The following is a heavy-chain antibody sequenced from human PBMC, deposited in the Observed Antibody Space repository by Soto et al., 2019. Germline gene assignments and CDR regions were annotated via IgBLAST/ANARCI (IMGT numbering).Heavy chain of an antibody. V-gene: IGHV4-59*01. J-gene: IGHJ3*02. CDR3: ARYFDGQSCFDI. Sequence: QVLLQDSGPGLVKPSETLSLSCTVSGGSISGYYWSWIRQPPGKRLEWNGYINYSGSTNYNPSLNSRVTISVDTSTKHFSLNLCSVTAADTAVYYCARYFDGQSCFDIWGQGTMVTVSS. D-gene: IGHD3-9*01. CDR2: INYSGST. CDR1: GGSISGYY.